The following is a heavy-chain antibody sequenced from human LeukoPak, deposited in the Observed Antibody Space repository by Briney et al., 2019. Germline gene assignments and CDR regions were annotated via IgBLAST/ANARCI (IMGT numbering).Heavy chain of an antibody. CDR2: IIPIFGTA. D-gene: IGHD2-15*01. Sequence: ASVKVPCKASGYTFTSYYMHWVRQAPGQGLEWMGGIIPIFGTANYAQKFQGRVTITADESTSTAYMELSSLRSEDTAVYYCARAPRCRGGSCYSGVGWFDPWGQGTLVTVSS. CDR3: ARAPRCRGGSCYSGVGWFDP. J-gene: IGHJ5*02. CDR1: GYTFTSYY. V-gene: IGHV1-69*13.